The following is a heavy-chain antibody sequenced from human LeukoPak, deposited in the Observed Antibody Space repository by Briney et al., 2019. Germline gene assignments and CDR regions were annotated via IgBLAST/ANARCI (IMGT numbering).Heavy chain of an antibody. CDR3: ASGGDYYDSSGYYPRFDY. J-gene: IGHJ4*02. CDR1: GGTFISYA. D-gene: IGHD3-22*01. V-gene: IGHV1-69*13. Sequence: GASVKVSCKASGGTFISYAISWVRQAPGQGLEWMGGIIPIFGTANYAQKFQGRVTITADESTSTAYMELSSLRSEDTAVYYCASGGDYYDSSGYYPRFDYWGQGTLVTVSS. CDR2: IIPIFGTA.